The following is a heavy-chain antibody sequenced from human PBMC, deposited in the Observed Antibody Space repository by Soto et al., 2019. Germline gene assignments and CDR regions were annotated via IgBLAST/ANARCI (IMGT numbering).Heavy chain of an antibody. Sequence: GGSLRLSCAASGFTFDDYAMHWVRQAPGKGLEWVSGISWNSGSIGYADSVKGRFTISRDNAKNSLYLQMNSLRAEDTALYYCAKDVGFLEWLGNFDYWGQGTLVTVSS. CDR3: AKDVGFLEWLGNFDY. D-gene: IGHD3-3*01. CDR1: GFTFDDYA. V-gene: IGHV3-9*01. CDR2: ISWNSGSI. J-gene: IGHJ4*02.